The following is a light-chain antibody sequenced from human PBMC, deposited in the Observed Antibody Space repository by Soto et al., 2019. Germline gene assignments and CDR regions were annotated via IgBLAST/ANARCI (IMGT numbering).Light chain of an antibody. CDR2: AAS. CDR3: RQSFTTPPT. CDR1: QSISTY. Sequence: DLQMTQSPSSLSASVGDRVTITCRASQSISTYLNWYQQKPGKAPKLLIYAASSLQTGVPSRFSGSGSGTDFSLTISSLQPEDFATYYCRQSFTTPPTFGQGTKLEI. V-gene: IGKV1-39*01. J-gene: IGKJ2*01.